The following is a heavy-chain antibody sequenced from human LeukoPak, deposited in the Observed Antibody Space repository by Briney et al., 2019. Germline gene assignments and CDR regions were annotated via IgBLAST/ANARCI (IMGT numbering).Heavy chain of an antibody. CDR3: ARPAGTPYNWFDP. Sequence: ASVKVSCKASGGTFSSYAISWVRQAPGQGLEWMGGIIPIFGTANYAQKFQGRVTITADESTSTAYMELSSLRSEDTAVYYCARPAGTPYNWFDPWGQGTLVTVSS. CDR2: IIPIFGTA. J-gene: IGHJ5*02. D-gene: IGHD6-13*01. V-gene: IGHV1-69*13. CDR1: GGTFSSYA.